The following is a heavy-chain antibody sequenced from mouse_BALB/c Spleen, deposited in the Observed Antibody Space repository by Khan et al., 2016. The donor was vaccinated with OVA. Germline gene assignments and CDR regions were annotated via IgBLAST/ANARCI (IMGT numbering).Heavy chain of an antibody. V-gene: IGHV14-3*02. CDR2: IDPANGNT. J-gene: IGHJ4*01. CDR1: GFNITNTY. Sequence: VQLQQSGAEFVRPWASVRLSCTASGFNITNTYIHWVKQRPEQGLEWIGRIDPANGNTNYDPKFQGQATITADTSSNTAFLQLSRLTSEDTAVYYCAYSLLLDAMDYWGQGTSVTVSA. D-gene: IGHD1-2*01. CDR3: AYSLLLDAMDY.